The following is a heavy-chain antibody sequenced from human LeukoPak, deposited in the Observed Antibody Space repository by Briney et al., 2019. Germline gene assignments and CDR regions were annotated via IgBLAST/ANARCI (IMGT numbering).Heavy chain of an antibody. CDR1: GFTFSGYA. Sequence: GGSLRLSCAASGFTFSGYAMSWVRQAPGKGLEWVAVISYDGSNKYYADSVKGRFTISRDNSKNTLYLQMNSLRAEDTAVYYCARDYAVDTALDLGYWGQGTLVTVSS. CDR2: ISYDGSNK. CDR3: ARDYAVDTALDLGY. D-gene: IGHD5-18*01. J-gene: IGHJ4*02. V-gene: IGHV3-30-3*01.